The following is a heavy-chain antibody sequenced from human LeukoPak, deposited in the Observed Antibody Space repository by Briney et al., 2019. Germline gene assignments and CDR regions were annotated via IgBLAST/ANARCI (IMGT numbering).Heavy chain of an antibody. J-gene: IGHJ4*02. CDR1: GFTVSSNY. CDR2: IYSVGST. V-gene: IGHV3-66*01. D-gene: IGHD3-10*01. CDR3: ARVSYGTYGFGLIDH. Sequence: GGSLRLSCAASGFTVSSNYMSWVRQAPGKGLEWVSLIYSVGSTYYADSVKGRFTISRDNSKNTVYLQMNSLRAEDTAVYYCARVSYGTYGFGLIDHWGQGTLVTVSS.